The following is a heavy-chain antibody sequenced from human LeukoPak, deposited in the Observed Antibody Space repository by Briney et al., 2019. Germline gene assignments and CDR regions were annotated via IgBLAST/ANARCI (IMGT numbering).Heavy chain of an antibody. Sequence: GGSLRLSCAASGFTFSSYAMSWVRQAPGKGLEWVSAISGSGGSTYYADSVKGRFTISRDNAKNSLYLQMNSLRAEDTAVYYCASHSWSDDAFDIWGQGTMVTVSS. J-gene: IGHJ3*02. CDR2: ISGSGGST. V-gene: IGHV3-23*01. CDR1: GFTFSSYA. D-gene: IGHD1-26*01. CDR3: ASHSWSDDAFDI.